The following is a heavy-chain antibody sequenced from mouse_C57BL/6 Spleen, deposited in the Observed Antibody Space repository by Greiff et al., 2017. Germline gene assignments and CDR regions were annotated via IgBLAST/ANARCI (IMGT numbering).Heavy chain of an antibody. CDR1: GYTFTSYW. CDR2: IHPSDSDT. V-gene: IGHV1-74*01. Sequence: QVQLKQPGAELVKPGASVKVSCKASGYTFTSYWMHWVKQRPGPGLEWIGRIHPSDSDTNYNQKFKGKATLTVDKSSSTAYMQLSSLTSEDSAVYYCAILPSYYAMDYWGQGTSVTVSS. CDR3: AILPSYYAMDY. J-gene: IGHJ4*01.